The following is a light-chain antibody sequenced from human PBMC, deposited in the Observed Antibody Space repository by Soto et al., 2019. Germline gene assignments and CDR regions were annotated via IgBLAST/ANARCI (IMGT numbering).Light chain of an antibody. J-gene: IGLJ1*01. CDR3: SSYTSSSTYV. CDR2: EVS. V-gene: IGLV2-14*01. CDR1: SSDIGGYNY. Sequence: QSALTQPASVSGSPGQSITISCTGTSSDIGGYNYVSWYQQHPGKAPKLMIYEVSHRPSGVSNRSSGSKSGNTASLTISGLQAEDEADYYCSSYTSSSTYVFGTGTKVTVL.